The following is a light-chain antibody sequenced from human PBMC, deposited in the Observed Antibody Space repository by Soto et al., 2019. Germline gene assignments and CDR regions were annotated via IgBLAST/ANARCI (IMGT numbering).Light chain of an antibody. CDR1: QGISNY. J-gene: IGKJ1*01. Sequence: DIQMTQSPSSLSASVGDRVTITCRSSQGISNYLAWYQQKPGKVPKLLIYAASTLQSGLPSRFSGSGSGTDFTLTISSLQPEDGATYYCQKYNSAPRTFGQGTKVEIK. V-gene: IGKV1-27*01. CDR3: QKYNSAPRT. CDR2: AAS.